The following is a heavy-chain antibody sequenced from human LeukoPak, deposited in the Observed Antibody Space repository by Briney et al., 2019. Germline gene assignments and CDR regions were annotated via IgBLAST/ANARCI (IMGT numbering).Heavy chain of an antibody. CDR1: GFTFDDYA. J-gene: IGHJ4*02. CDR3: AKDGPYDFWSDHGDY. Sequence: GRSLRLSCAASGFTFDDYAMHWVRQAPGKGLEWVSGISWNRGSIGYADSVKGRFTISRDNAKNSLYLQMNSLRAEDTAVYYCAKDGPYDFWSDHGDYWGQGTLVTVSS. D-gene: IGHD3-3*01. CDR2: ISWNRGSI. V-gene: IGHV3-9*01.